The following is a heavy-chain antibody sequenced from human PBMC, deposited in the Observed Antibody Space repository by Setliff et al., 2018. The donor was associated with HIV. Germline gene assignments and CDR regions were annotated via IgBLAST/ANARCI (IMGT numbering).Heavy chain of an antibody. CDR1: GYTHTELS. Sequence: ASVKVSCKVSGYTHTELSIHWVRQAPGKGLEWMGGFDPEDVETVYAQKFQDRVTITTDTSASTAYLQLSALRSEDTAVFYCAIGGGDGHPTWVYWGLGTLVTVSS. J-gene: IGHJ4*02. D-gene: IGHD3-16*01. CDR2: FDPEDVET. V-gene: IGHV1-24*01. CDR3: AIGGGDGHPTWVY.